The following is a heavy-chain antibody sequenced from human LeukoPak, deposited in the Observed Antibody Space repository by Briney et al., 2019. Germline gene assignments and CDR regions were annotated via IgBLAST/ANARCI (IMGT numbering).Heavy chain of an antibody. Sequence: GGSLRLSCAASGFTFSSYEMNWVRQAPGKGLEWVSYISSSGSTIYYADSVKGRFTISRDNAKNSLYLQMNILRAEDKAVYYWARDVYKWNDGMDVWGQGTTVTV. CDR2: ISSSGSTI. V-gene: IGHV3-48*03. D-gene: IGHD1-20*01. CDR3: ARDVYKWNDGMDV. J-gene: IGHJ6*02. CDR1: GFTFSSYE.